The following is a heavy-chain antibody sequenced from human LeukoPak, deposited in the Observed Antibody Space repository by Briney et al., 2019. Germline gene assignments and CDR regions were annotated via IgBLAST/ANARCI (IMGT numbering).Heavy chain of an antibody. CDR1: GFTFSSYS. CDR2: ISRSSSTI. D-gene: IGHD5-12*01. J-gene: IGHJ4*02. Sequence: PGGSLRVSCAASGFTFSSYSMNWVRQAPGEGLEWVSYISRSSSTIYYADSVKGRFTISRDNAKNSLYLQMNSLRAEDTAVYYCARDARGYSGYLDYWGQGTLVTVSS. CDR3: ARDARGYSGYLDY. V-gene: IGHV3-48*01.